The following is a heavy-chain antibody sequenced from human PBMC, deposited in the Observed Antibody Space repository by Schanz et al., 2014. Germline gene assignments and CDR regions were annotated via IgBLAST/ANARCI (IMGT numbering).Heavy chain of an antibody. Sequence: EVQLLESGGGLVQPGGSLRLSCAASGFTFSSYAMGWVRQARGKGLEWVSNIPWNGAAIGYAGSVRGRFTISRDSAKNSLYLQMNSLRPEDTALYYCAKGSRSGSKVMDVWGKGTTVTDSS. CDR3: AKGSRSGSKVMDV. D-gene: IGHD3-10*01. CDR2: IPWNGAAI. CDR1: GFTFSSYA. V-gene: IGHV3-9*01. J-gene: IGHJ6*03.